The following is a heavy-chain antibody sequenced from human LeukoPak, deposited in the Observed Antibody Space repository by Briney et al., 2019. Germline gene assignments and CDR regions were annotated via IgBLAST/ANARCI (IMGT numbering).Heavy chain of an antibody. CDR2: IRSKAYGGTT. CDR1: GFTFGDYA. J-gene: IGHJ4*02. D-gene: IGHD2-15*01. CDR3: TRGGDIVVVVAATLDY. V-gene: IGHV3-49*03. Sequence: PGGSLRLSCTASGFTFGDYAMSWFRQAPGKGLEWVGFIRSKAYGGTTEYAASVKGRFTISRDDSKSIAYLQMNSLKTEDSAGYYCTRGGDIVVVVAATLDYWGRGTLVSVSS.